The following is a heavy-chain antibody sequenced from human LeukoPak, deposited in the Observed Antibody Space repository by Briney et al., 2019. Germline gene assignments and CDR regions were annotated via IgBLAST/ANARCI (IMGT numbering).Heavy chain of an antibody. V-gene: IGHV3-30-3*01. CDR1: GFTFSSYA. CDR3: AREGYDSSGYSPGIFDY. CDR2: ISYGGSKK. Sequence: GGSLRLSCAASGFTFSSYAMHWVRQAPGKGLEWVAVISYGGSKKYYADSVKGRFTISRDNSKNTLYLQMNSLRAEDTAVYYCAREGYDSSGYSPGIFDYWGQGTLVTVSS. D-gene: IGHD3-22*01. J-gene: IGHJ4*02.